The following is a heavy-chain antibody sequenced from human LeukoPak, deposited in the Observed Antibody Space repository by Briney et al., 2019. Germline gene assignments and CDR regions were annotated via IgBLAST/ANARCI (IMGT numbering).Heavy chain of an antibody. V-gene: IGHV3-53*01. CDR3: AKDRYYYDSSGYPRLFDY. CDR1: GFTVSSNY. CDR2: IYSGGST. J-gene: IGHJ4*02. D-gene: IGHD3-22*01. Sequence: PGGSLRLSCAASGFTVSSNYMSWVRQAPGKGLEWVSVIYSGGSTYYADSVKGRFTISRDNSKNTLYLQMNSLRAEDTAVYYCAKDRYYYDSSGYPRLFDYWGQGTLVTVSS.